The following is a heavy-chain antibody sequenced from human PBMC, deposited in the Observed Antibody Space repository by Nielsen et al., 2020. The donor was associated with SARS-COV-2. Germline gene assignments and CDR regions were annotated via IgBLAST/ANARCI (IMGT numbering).Heavy chain of an antibody. CDR2: ISYDGSND. D-gene: IGHD3-22*01. CDR3: ARLWDDGYYFDTGPYDY. J-gene: IGHJ4*02. Sequence: GESLKISCAVSGVTFADHGVSWFRQAPGKGLDWVAVISYDGSNDFYADSVKGRFTISRDNAKNTLYLQMNSLRAEDTAVYYCARLWDDGYYFDTGPYDYWGQGTLVTVSS. CDR1: GVTFADHG. V-gene: IGHV3-30-3*01.